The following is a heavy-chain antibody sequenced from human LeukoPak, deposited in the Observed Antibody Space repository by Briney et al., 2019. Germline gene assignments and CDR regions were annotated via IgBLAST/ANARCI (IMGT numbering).Heavy chain of an antibody. CDR2: FDPEDGET. D-gene: IGHD2-2*01. CDR3: ATPYYCSSTSCLSRSYYYYGMDV. V-gene: IGHV1-24*01. J-gene: IGHJ6*02. CDR1: GYTLTELS. Sequence: GASVKVSCRVSGYTLTELSMHWVRQAPGKGLEWMGGFDPEDGETIYAQKFQGGVTMTEDTSTDTAYMKLSSLRSEDTAVYYCATPYYCSSTSCLSRSYYYYGMDVWGQGTTVTVSS.